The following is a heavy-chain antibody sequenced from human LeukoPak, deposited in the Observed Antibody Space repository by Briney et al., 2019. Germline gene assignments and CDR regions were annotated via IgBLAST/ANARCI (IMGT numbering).Heavy chain of an antibody. CDR2: IYYTGSV. CDR3: ASSEGTTTPPLYGMDV. CDR1: GASISTGGFY. Sequence: SQTLSLTCTISGASISTGGFYWTWIRQPPGEGLEWIGYIYYTGSVDYNASLKSRLTISLDTSKNRFSLKLNSVTAADTAVYYCASSEGTTTPPLYGMDVWGQGTTVTVSS. J-gene: IGHJ6*02. V-gene: IGHV4-31*03. D-gene: IGHD1-1*01.